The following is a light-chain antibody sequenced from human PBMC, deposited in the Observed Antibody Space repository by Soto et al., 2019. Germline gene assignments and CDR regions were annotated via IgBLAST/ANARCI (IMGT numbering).Light chain of an antibody. CDR3: AAWDDSLSGVV. CDR2: RNN. CDR1: SSNIGSNY. V-gene: IGLV1-47*01. J-gene: IGLJ2*01. Sequence: QSVLTQPPSASGTPGQRFTISCSGSSSNIGSNYVYWYQQLPGTAPKLLIYRNNQRPSGVPDRFSGSKSGTSASLAISGLRSEDEADYYCAAWDDSLSGVVFGGGTQRPS.